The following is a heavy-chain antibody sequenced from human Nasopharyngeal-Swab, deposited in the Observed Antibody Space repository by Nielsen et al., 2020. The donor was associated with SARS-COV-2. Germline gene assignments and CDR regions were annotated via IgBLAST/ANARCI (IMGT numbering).Heavy chain of an antibody. Sequence: LKISCAASGFTFSSYGIHWVRQAPGKGLEWVAVISYDGSNKYYADSVKGRFTISRDNSKNTLYLQMNSLRAEDTAVYYCAKVHVDTAMVMDYWGQGTLVTVSS. V-gene: IGHV3-30*18. D-gene: IGHD5-18*01. CDR1: GFTFSSYG. CDR2: ISYDGSNK. CDR3: AKVHVDTAMVMDY. J-gene: IGHJ4*02.